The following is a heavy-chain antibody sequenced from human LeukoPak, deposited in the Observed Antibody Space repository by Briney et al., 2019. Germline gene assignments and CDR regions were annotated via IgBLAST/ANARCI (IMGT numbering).Heavy chain of an antibody. CDR3: ARADSVPAGDYHYWYMDV. D-gene: IGHD2-2*01. CDR1: GFTLTDY. CDR2: IKPNSGDT. V-gene: IGHV1-2*02. J-gene: IGHJ6*03. Sequence: ASVKVSCKASGFTLTDYIHWVRQDPRQGLQWMGWIKPNSGDTDYAQKFQGRVTMTRDTSISTVYMELSSLRSDDTAVYYCARADSVPAGDYHYWYMDVWGKGTTVTVSS.